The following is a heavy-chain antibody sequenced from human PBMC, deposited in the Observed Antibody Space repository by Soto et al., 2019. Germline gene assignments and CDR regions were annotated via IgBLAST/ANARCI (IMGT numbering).Heavy chain of an antibody. V-gene: IGHV3-30*18. CDR3: AKDPSSSSWANTYGMDV. Sequence: LRLSCAASGFTFSSYGMHWVRQAPGKGLEWVAVISYDGSNKYYADSVKGRFTISRDNSKNTLYPQMNSLRAEDTAVYYCAKDPSSSSWANTYGMDVWGQGTTVTVSS. CDR1: GFTFSSYG. CDR2: ISYDGSNK. J-gene: IGHJ6*02. D-gene: IGHD6-13*01.